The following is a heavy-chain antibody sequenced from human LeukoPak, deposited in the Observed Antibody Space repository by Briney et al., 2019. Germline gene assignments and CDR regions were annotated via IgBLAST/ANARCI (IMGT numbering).Heavy chain of an antibody. V-gene: IGHV4-34*01. D-gene: IGHD3-3*01. J-gene: IGHJ5*02. CDR2: INHSGST. Sequence: PSETLSLTCAVYGGSFSGYYWSWIRQPPGKGLEWSGEINHSGSTNYNPSLKSRVTISVDTSKNQFSLKLSSVTAADTAVYYCAGAPTITIFGVVIKQAWFDPWGQGTLVTVSS. CDR3: AGAPTITIFGVVIKQAWFDP. CDR1: GGSFSGYY.